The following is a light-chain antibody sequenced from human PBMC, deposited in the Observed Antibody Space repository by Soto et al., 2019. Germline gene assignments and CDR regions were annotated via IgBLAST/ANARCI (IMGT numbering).Light chain of an antibody. CDR2: DVS. J-gene: IGKJ1*01. Sequence: DIQMTQSPSTLSASVGDRVTITCRASQSINNWLAWYQQKPGQAPKLLIYDVSTLESGVPSRFSGSGSGTEFTLTLSSLQPDDSATYYCQHCNTFWTFGQGTKVDIK. V-gene: IGKV1-5*01. CDR3: QHCNTFWT. CDR1: QSINNW.